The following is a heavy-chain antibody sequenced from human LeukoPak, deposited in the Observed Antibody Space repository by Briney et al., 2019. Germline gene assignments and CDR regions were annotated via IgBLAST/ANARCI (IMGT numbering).Heavy chain of an antibody. CDR3: ARGLNYVNGGSCYFDY. CDR2: ISSSTTTM. CDR1: GFTFSTYS. J-gene: IGHJ4*02. Sequence: GGSLRLSCAASGFTFSTYSMNWVRQAPGKGLEWVSYISSSTTTMYYADSVKARFTISGDSAKNSLYLQMNSLRAEDTAVYYCARGLNYVNGGSCYFDYWGQGTLVTVSS. D-gene: IGHD2-15*01. V-gene: IGHV3-48*01.